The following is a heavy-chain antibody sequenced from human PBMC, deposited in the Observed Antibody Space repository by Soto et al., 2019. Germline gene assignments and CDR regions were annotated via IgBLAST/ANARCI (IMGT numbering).Heavy chain of an antibody. D-gene: IGHD3-22*01. J-gene: IGHJ3*02. Sequence: GESLKISCKGSGYSFTSYWIGWVRQMPGKGLEWMGIIYPGDSDTRYSPSFQGQVTISADKSISTAYLQWSSLKASDTAMYYCARLKEHYYDSSGAFDIWGQGTMVTVSS. CDR3: ARLKEHYYDSSGAFDI. CDR1: GYSFTSYW. V-gene: IGHV5-51*01. CDR2: IYPGDSDT.